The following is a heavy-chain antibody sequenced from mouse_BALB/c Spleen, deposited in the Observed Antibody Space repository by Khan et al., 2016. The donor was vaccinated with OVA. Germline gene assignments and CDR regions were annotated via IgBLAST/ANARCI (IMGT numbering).Heavy chain of an antibody. CDR2: VDPFSGGI. J-gene: IGHJ3*01. CDR1: GYSFTTYY. D-gene: IGHD2-2*01. Sequence: VQLQQSGPELMKPGASVKISCKASGYSFTTYYLHWVMQSHGESLHWIGYVDPFSGGITYNQKFKGKATLTVEKSSSTAYMHLSNLTSEDSAVYYCTRHGYVAWFTYWGKGNLVNVSA. V-gene: IGHV1-31*01. CDR3: TRHGYVAWFTY.